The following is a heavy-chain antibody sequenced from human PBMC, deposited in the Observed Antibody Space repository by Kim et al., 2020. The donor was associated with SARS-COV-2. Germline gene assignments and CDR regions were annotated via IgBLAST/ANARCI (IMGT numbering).Heavy chain of an antibody. J-gene: IGHJ5*02. Sequence: LKSRVTISVDTSKNQFSLKLSSVTAADTAVYYCASEHYGSGSYYDGWFDPWGQGTLVTVS. CDR3: ASEHYGSGSYYDGWFDP. D-gene: IGHD3-10*01. V-gene: IGHV4-31*02.